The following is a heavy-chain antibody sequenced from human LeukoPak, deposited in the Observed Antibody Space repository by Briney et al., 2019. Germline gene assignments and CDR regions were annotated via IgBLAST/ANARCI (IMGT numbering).Heavy chain of an antibody. CDR1: GFTFTDYS. CDR2: ISTVSTYK. V-gene: IGHV3-21*01. Sequence: GCSLRLSRAASGFTFTDYSITWGRQAPGKGLEWVSSISTVSTYKFYSDSVKGRFTISRDNAKNILYLLMSSLSAEDTAVYYCARDGSGFYLYYYMDVWGRGTPVTVSS. CDR3: ARDGSGFYLYYYMDV. D-gene: IGHD6-25*01. J-gene: IGHJ6*03.